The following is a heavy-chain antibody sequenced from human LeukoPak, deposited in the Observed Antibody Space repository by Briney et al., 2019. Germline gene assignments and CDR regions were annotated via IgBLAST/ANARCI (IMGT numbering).Heavy chain of an antibody. CDR3: SRGWDTGSYYFDY. D-gene: IGHD1-26*01. V-gene: IGHV4-59*01. CDR2: IYYSGGT. J-gene: IGHJ4*02. Sequence: PSETLSLTCTVSGDSITSSYWSWIRQPPGKGLEWIGYIYYSGGTDYNPSLKSRVTISVDTSKNQFSLNLTSMTAADTAVYYCSRGWDTGSYYFDYWGQGTLVTVSS. CDR1: GDSITSSY.